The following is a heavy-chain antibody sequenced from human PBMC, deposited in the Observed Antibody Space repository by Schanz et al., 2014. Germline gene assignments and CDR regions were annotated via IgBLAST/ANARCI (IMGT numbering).Heavy chain of an antibody. Sequence: QVQLVQSGGEVKTPGASVKVSCKASGYTFTRSGISWVRQAPGQGLEWMGWIGGSDGNTNVAQKVQGRVTMTTDTSPSTVYMELRSLTSDDSAVYYCARDRDQWDGNYLDYWGQGTLVTVSS. J-gene: IGHJ4*02. CDR2: IGGSDGNT. V-gene: IGHV1-18*01. CDR3: ARDRDQWDGNYLDY. CDR1: GYTFTRSG. D-gene: IGHD1-26*01.